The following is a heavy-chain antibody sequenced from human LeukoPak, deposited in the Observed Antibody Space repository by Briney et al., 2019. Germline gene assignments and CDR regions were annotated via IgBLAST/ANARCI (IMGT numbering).Heavy chain of an antibody. J-gene: IGHJ3*02. CDR1: GGSISSYF. V-gene: IGHV4-59*01. D-gene: IGHD3-16*01. CDR3: ARVLDLSKRGLDAFDI. CDR2: VYYSGST. Sequence: PSETLSLTCTVSGGSISSYFWSWIRQPPGKGLEWIGYVYYSGSTNYNPSLKSRVTISVDTSKKQFSLKLSSATAADTAVYYCARVLDLSKRGLDAFDIWGQGTMVTVSS.